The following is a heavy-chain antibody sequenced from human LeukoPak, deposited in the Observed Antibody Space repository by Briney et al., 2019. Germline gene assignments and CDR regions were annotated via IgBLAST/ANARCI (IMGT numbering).Heavy chain of an antibody. CDR1: GLTSRFAFSDYY. CDR3: FMNAGRASATDH. CDR2: ISSSGDIV. Sequence: PGGSLRLSCAASGLTSRFAFSDYYMSWIRQAPGKGLEWLSFISSSGDIVYYADSVRGRFTISRDNAKNSLYLQVYSLGVEDTAMYYCFMNAGRASATDHWGQGVLVTVSS. J-gene: IGHJ1*01. V-gene: IGHV3-11*04. D-gene: IGHD1-1*01.